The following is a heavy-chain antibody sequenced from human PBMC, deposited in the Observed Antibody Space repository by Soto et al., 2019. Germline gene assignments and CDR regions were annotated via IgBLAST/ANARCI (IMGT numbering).Heavy chain of an antibody. CDR1: GGSFSGYY. CDR3: ARGHGWELPYCDY. V-gene: IGHV4-34*01. CDR2: INHSGST. D-gene: IGHD1-26*01. Sequence: QVQLQQWGAGLLKPSETLSLTCAVYGGSFSGYYWSWIRQPPGKGLEWIGEINHSGSTNYNPSLKSRVTVTVDTSKNQFSLRLSSVTAADTAVYYCARGHGWELPYCDYWGQGTLVTVSS. J-gene: IGHJ4*02.